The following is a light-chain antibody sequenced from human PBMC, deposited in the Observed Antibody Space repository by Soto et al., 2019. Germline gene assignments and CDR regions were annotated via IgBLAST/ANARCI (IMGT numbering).Light chain of an antibody. Sequence: DIQMTQSPSSVSASVGDTVTITCRASQTIYFWLAWYQQRPGKAPKFLISGASSLQTGVPSRFSGSRSGTDFTLSITGLQPEDFATYYCQQAHSFPLTFGGGSKVQI. CDR2: GAS. CDR1: QTIYFW. J-gene: IGKJ4*01. V-gene: IGKV1-12*01. CDR3: QQAHSFPLT.